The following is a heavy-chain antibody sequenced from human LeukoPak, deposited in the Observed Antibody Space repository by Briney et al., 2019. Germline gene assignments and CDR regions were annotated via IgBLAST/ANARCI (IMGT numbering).Heavy chain of an antibody. CDR1: GFSFSSYS. V-gene: IGHV3-48*01. D-gene: IGHD5-18*01. Sequence: GGSLRLSCAVPGFSFSSYSMHWVRQAPGKGLEWVSYISTSGRTINYADSVKGRFTVSRDNAKGSLFLQMNSLRVEDTAVYYCANGYNYGYGRPYWGQGTRVTVST. J-gene: IGHJ4*02. CDR2: ISTSGRTI. CDR3: ANGYNYGYGRPY.